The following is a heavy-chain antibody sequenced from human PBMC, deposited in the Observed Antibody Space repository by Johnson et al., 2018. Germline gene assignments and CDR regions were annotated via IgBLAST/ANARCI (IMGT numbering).Heavy chain of an antibody. CDR3: ARGVTGDKHYYYYMDV. D-gene: IGHD7-27*01. CDR1: GFTFSSYG. V-gene: IGHV3-21*01. J-gene: IGHJ6*03. CDR2: ISSSSSYI. Sequence: VQLVESGGGVVQPGRSLRLSCAASGFTFSSYGMHWVRQAPGKGLEWVSSISSSSSYIYYADSVKGRFTISRDNAKNSLYLQMNSLRAEGTAVDYCARGVTGDKHYYYYMDVWGKGTTVTVSS.